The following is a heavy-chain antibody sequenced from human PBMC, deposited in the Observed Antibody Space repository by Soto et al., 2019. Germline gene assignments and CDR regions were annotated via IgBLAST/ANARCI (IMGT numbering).Heavy chain of an antibody. J-gene: IGHJ4*02. CDR1: GYTFSNYG. CDR3: ARGGLGWEPSDH. CDR2: ISGYNHNT. D-gene: IGHD1-1*01. Sequence: QVQLVQSRAELKKPGASVKVSCKASGYTFSNYGIIWVRQAPGQGLEWMGWISGYNHNTHYAQNLQGRVTMTTDTSTSTAYMELRRLKSDDTAVYFCARGGLGWEPSDHWGQGTLVTVSS. V-gene: IGHV1-18*01.